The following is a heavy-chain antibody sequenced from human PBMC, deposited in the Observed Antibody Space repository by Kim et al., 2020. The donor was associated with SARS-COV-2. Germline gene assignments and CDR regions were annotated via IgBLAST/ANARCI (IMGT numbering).Heavy chain of an antibody. V-gene: IGHV4-34*01. Sequence: SETLSLTCAVYGGSFSGYYWSWIRQPPGKGLEWIGEINHSGSTNYNPSLKSRVTISVDTSKNQFSLKLSSVTAADTAVYYCARAGYSYGPYYYYYGMDV. CDR1: GGSFSGYY. D-gene: IGHD5-18*01. CDR2: INHSGST. CDR3: ARAGYSYGPYYYYYGMDV. J-gene: IGHJ6*01.